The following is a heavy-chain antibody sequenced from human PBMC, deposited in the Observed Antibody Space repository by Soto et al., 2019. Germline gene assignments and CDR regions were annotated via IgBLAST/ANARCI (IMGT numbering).Heavy chain of an antibody. J-gene: IGHJ6*02. CDR2: ISGSGGST. V-gene: IGHV3-23*01. CDR1: GFTFSSYA. D-gene: IGHD3-22*01. CDR3: APDSPLYDSSGHPSDPIYYYYYGMDV. Sequence: PGGSLRLSCAASGFTFSSYAMSWVRQAPGKGLEWVSAISGSGGSTYYADSVKGRFTISRDNSKNTLYLQMNSLRAEDTAVYYCAPDSPLYDSSGHPSDPIYYYYYGMDVWGQGTTFTVSS.